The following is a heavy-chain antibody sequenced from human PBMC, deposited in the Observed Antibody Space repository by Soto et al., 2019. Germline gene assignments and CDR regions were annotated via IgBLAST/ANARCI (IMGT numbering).Heavy chain of an antibody. D-gene: IGHD2-15*01. CDR2: ISGSGGST. J-gene: IGHJ6*02. CDR3: AKGLGGGYYYYGMDV. V-gene: IGHV3-23*01. Sequence: GGSLRLSCAASGFTFSSYAMSWVRQAPGKGLEWVSAISGSGGSTYYADSVKGRFTISRDNSKNTLYLQMNSLRAEDTAVYYCAKGLGGGYYYYGMDVWGQGTTVTVSS. CDR1: GFTFSSYA.